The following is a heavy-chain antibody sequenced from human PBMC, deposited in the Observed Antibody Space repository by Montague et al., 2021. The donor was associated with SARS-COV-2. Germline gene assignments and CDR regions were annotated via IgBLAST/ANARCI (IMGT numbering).Heavy chain of an antibody. D-gene: IGHD5-24*01. CDR3: AREDRWNWFDP. J-gene: IGHJ5*02. V-gene: IGHV4-59*01. Sequence: SETLSLTCTVSGGSISSDYWSWIRQSPGKGLEWIGYIYYRGTTNYNPSLKSRVTFSVDTSKNQFSLKLIPVTAADTAVYFCAREDRWNWFDPWGQGVLVTVPS. CDR2: IYYRGTT. CDR1: GGSISSDY.